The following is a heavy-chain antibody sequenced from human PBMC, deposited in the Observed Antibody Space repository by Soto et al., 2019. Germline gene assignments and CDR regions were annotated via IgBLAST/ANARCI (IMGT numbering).Heavy chain of an antibody. D-gene: IGHD1-26*01. CDR2: INSDGSTT. J-gene: IGHJ4*02. CDR1: GFTFSSYW. CDR3: ARGRGGGYPYFDC. V-gene: IGHV3-74*01. Sequence: EVQLVESGGGLVQPGGSLRLSCAASGFTFSSYWMHWVRQAPGKGLVWVSRINSDGSTTTYADSVKGRFTISRDNAKNTLYLQMNSLRAEDTAVYYCARGRGGGYPYFDCWGQGTLVTVSS.